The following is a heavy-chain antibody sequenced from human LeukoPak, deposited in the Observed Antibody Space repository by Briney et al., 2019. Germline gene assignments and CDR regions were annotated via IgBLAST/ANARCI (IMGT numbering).Heavy chain of an antibody. Sequence: ASVKVSCKASGYTFTGYYMHWVRQAPGQGLEWMGWINPNSGGTNYAQKFQGRVTMTRDTSISTAYMELSRLRSDDTAVYYCARGSIAVAGKGGYYYGMDVWGQGTTVTVSS. J-gene: IGHJ6*02. D-gene: IGHD6-19*01. CDR3: ARGSIAVAGKGGYYYGMDV. CDR2: INPNSGGT. CDR1: GYTFTGYY. V-gene: IGHV1-2*02.